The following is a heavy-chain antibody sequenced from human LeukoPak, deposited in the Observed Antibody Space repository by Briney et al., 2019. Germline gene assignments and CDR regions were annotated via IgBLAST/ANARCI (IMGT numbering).Heavy chain of an antibody. V-gene: IGHV3-48*03. Sequence: PGGSLRLSCAGSGLSFSGYGMNWVRQAPGKGLEWRTFISPSGRSVSYADSVKGRFTIARDNAKKSLYLQMDSLRGEDTAIYYCTRDAGSDFWGQGTLVTVSS. CDR2: ISPSGRSV. J-gene: IGHJ4*02. CDR3: TRDAGSDF. D-gene: IGHD3-10*01. CDR1: GLSFSGYG.